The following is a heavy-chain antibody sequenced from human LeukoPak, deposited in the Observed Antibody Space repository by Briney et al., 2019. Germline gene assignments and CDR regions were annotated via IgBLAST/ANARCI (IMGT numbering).Heavy chain of an antibody. V-gene: IGHV3-7*01. CDR1: GFTFSSYA. D-gene: IGHD3-22*01. Sequence: GGSLRLSCAASGFTFSSYAMSWVRQAPGKGLEWVANIKQDGSEKYYVDSVKGRFTISRDNAKNSLYLQMNSLRAEDTAVYYCARPHYYYDSSGYPYWGQGTLVTVSS. CDR2: IKQDGSEK. J-gene: IGHJ4*02. CDR3: ARPHYYYDSSGYPY.